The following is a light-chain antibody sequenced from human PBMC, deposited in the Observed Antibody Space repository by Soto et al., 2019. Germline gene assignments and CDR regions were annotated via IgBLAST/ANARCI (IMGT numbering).Light chain of an antibody. CDR3: QQGYSIPLT. Sequence: DIQMTQSPSPVSACVGDRVTITCRASQGISTWLAWYQQKPGKAPKSLIYPASTLHSGVPSRFSGSGSGTDFTLTISSLQPEDFATYYCQQGYSIPLTFGGETKVEIK. CDR2: PAS. CDR1: QGISTW. J-gene: IGKJ4*01. V-gene: IGKV1-12*01.